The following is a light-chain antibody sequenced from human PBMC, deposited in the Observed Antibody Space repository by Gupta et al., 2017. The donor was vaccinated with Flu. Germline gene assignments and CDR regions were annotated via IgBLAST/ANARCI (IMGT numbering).Light chain of an antibody. CDR2: HNT. CDR1: SSNIGAIYA. J-gene: IGLJ3*02. Sequence: QSVLTQQSPVSGAPGRRVTISCTGSSSNIGAIYAVNWFHQVPGTAPKLLIYHNTYRPSGVPDRFSGSRSGTSASLAITGLQAEDEGYYYCQSYDSSLRNWVFGGGTKLTVL. V-gene: IGLV1-40*01. CDR3: QSYDSSLRNWV.